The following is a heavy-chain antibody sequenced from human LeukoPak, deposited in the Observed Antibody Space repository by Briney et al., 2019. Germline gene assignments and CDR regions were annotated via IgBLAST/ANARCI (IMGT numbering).Heavy chain of an antibody. CDR3: ARGGYGYMGW. CDR1: GFTFSNYW. V-gene: IGHV3-74*01. CDR2: INIDGSYT. J-gene: IGHJ4*02. D-gene: IGHD5-24*01. Sequence: PGGSLRLSCAASGFTFSNYWMHWVRQSSGKGPVWVARINIDGSYTSYADSVKGRFTISRDDAKNTLYLQMSSLRAEDTAVYYCARGGYGYMGWWGQGTLVTVSS.